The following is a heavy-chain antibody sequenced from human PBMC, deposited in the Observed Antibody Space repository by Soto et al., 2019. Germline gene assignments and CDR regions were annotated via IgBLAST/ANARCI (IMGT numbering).Heavy chain of an antibody. CDR2: IGGNGETT. V-gene: IGHV3-23*01. D-gene: IGHD2-2*01. CDR1: GFTFSSYA. CDR3: VPWDLVVVPTALGFDH. J-gene: IGHJ4*02. Sequence: EVQLLESGGGLVQPGGSLRLSCAASGFTFSSYALAWVRQSPAKGLEWVATIGGNGETTYYADSVKGRLTISRDNSRNTLFLTMDSLTVEDTGVYYCVPWDLVVVPTALGFDHWGQGTLVTVSS.